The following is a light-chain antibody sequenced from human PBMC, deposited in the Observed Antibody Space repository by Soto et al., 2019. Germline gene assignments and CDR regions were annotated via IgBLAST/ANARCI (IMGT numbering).Light chain of an antibody. J-gene: IGKJ2*02. CDR2: GAS. Sequence: EIVLTQSPGTLSLSPGERATLSCRASQTVSSNYLAWYGQKPGQAPRLLIYGASSRATGIPDRVSGSGSGTAFTLTISRLEPEDFAVYYCQEYGSSPCTFGQGTKLEIK. CDR3: QEYGSSPCT. CDR1: QTVSSNY. V-gene: IGKV3-20*01.